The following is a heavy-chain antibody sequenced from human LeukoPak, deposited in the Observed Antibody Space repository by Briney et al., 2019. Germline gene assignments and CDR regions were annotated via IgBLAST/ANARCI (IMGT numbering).Heavy chain of an antibody. D-gene: IGHD3-3*01. CDR3: TRGDFWSCYNY. V-gene: IGHV4-59*01. J-gene: IGHJ4*02. CDR1: GYSISSYY. CDR2: IYYSGST. Sequence: SETLSLTCTVSGYSISSYYWSWIRQPPGTGLEWIGYIYYSGSTNYNPSLQSRVTISIDTSKNQFSLKLTSVTAADTAVYYCTRGDFWSCYNYWGQGTLVTVSS.